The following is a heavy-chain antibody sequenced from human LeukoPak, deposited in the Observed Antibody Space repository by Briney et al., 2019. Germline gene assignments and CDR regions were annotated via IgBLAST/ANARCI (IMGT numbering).Heavy chain of an antibody. CDR3: AKAGCSSTSCYANY. CDR2: ISGSGDST. CDR1: EFTFSNYA. J-gene: IGHJ4*02. V-gene: IGHV3-23*01. Sequence: GGSLRLSCAASEFTFSNYAMNWVRQAPGKGLEWVSGISGSGDSTYYADSVKGRFTISRDNSKNTLYLQMNSLRAEDTAVYYCAKAGCSSTSCYANYWGQGTLVTVSS. D-gene: IGHD2-2*01.